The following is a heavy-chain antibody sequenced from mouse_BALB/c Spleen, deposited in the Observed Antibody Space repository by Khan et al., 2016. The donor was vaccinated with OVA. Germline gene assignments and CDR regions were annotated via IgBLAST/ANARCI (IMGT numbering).Heavy chain of an antibody. Sequence: VRLQQSGPELVKPGASVKISCKASGYSFTGYFMSWVMQSHGKSLEWIGRINPHIGETLYNQKFKGKATLTVDKSSSTAHMELRSLASEDSAVYYCTRIYGSDFDYWGQGTPLTVSS. J-gene: IGHJ2*01. V-gene: IGHV1-20*02. CDR3: TRIYGSDFDY. D-gene: IGHD1-1*01. CDR1: GYSFTGYF. CDR2: INPHIGET.